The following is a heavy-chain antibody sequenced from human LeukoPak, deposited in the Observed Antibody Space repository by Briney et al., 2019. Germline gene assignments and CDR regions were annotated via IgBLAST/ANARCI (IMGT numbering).Heavy chain of an antibody. Sequence: GGSLRLSCAASGFTFSSYSMNWVRQAPGKGLEWVSSISSSCSYIYYADSVKGRFTISRDNAKNSLYLQMNSLRAEDTAVYYCARVSPLGPDTAMVDYYYYGMDVWGQGTTVTVSS. CDR3: ARVSPLGPDTAMVDYYYYGMDV. J-gene: IGHJ6*02. CDR1: GFTFSSYS. V-gene: IGHV3-21*01. D-gene: IGHD5-18*01. CDR2: ISSSCSYI.